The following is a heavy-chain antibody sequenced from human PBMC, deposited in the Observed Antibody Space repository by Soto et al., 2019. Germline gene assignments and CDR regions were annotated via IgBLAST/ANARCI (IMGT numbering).Heavy chain of an antibody. CDR3: TTDPWYSNSHHYVMDL. CDR2: IRSQTDGGTT. V-gene: IGHV3-15*01. J-gene: IGHJ6*02. CDR1: GFTFTNAW. Sequence: EVQLVESGGGLARPGGSLRVSCAAAGFTFTNAWMSWVRQAPGKGLEWVARIRSQTDGGTTDYATPVKGRFTILREDSKNTLYLQMNSLRTEDTAVYFCTTDPWYSNSHHYVMDLWGPGTTVTVSS. D-gene: IGHD6-6*01.